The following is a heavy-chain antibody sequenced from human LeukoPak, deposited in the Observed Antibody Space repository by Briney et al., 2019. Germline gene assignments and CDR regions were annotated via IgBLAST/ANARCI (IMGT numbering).Heavy chain of an antibody. CDR2: IGYDGSNK. V-gene: IGHV3-30*02. D-gene: IGHD2-2*01. CDR3: ARVPVVPAAITHYYYYYMDV. CDR1: GITLSTYG. J-gene: IGHJ6*03. Sequence: GGSLRLSCAASGITLSTYGMHWVRQAPGKGLEWVAFIGYDGSNKWYAGSVKGRFSISRDNSKNTLYLQMNSLRAEDTAVYYCARVPVVPAAITHYYYYYMDVWGKGTTVTVSS.